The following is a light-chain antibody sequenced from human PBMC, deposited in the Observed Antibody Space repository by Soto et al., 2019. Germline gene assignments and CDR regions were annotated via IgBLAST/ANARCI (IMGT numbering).Light chain of an antibody. CDR2: GAS. J-gene: IGKJ1*01. CDR3: QQYGSSPRA. V-gene: IGKV3-20*01. CDR1: QSVSSSY. Sequence: IVLTKSPGTLSLSPGERATLSCRASQSVSSSYLAWYQQKPGQSPRLLIYGASSRATGLPDRFSGSGSGTDFTLTISRLEPEDFAVYYCQQYGSSPRAFGQGTKVDIK.